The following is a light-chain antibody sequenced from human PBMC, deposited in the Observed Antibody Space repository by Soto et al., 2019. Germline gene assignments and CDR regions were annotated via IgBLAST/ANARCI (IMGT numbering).Light chain of an antibody. CDR1: NSDVGSSNS. V-gene: IGLV2-14*03. J-gene: IGLJ1*01. CDR3: SSYTNNSPNCV. Sequence: QSVLTQPASVSGSPGQSITISCTGTNSDVGSSNSVSWYQHHPGEAPKLIIYDVNSRPSGVSNRFSGSKSGNTASLTISGLQVEDEADYYCSSYTNNSPNCVFGTGTKVTVL. CDR2: DVN.